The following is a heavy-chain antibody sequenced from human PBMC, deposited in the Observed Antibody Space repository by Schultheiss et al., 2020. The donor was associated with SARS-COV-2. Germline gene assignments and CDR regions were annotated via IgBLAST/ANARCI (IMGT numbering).Heavy chain of an antibody. CDR1: GGSISSYY. CDR2: IYHSGST. V-gene: IGHV4-38-2*02. D-gene: IGHD3-22*01. Sequence: SETLSLTCTVSGGSISSYYWGWIRQPPGKGLEWIGSIYHSGSTYYNPSLKSRVTISVDTSKNQFSLKLSSVTAADTAVYYCASDSSGYYRFDYWGQGTLVTVSS. J-gene: IGHJ4*02. CDR3: ASDSSGYYRFDY.